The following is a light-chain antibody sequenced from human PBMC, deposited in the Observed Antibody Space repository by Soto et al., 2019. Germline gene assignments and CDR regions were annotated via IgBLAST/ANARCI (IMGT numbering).Light chain of an antibody. CDR2: SNN. V-gene: IGLV1-44*01. CDR1: SSNIGSNT. J-gene: IGLJ1*01. Sequence: QSVLTQPPSGSGTPGQRVTISCSGSSSNIGSNTVNWYQQLPGTAPKLLIYSNNQRPSGVPDRFSGSKSGTSASLAISGLQSEDEADYYCAAWDDSLNGRVFGTGTKLTVL. CDR3: AAWDDSLNGRV.